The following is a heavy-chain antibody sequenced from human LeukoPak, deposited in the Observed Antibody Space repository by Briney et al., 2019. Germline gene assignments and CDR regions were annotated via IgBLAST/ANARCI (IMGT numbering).Heavy chain of an antibody. Sequence: ESLRLSCAASGFTFSSYWMHWARQAPGKGLEWVSYISSSSGTIYYADSMKGRFTISRDNAKNSLHLQMNSLRPEDTAVYYCAKDQFTYGSGITWFDPWGQGTLVTVSS. CDR1: GFTFSSYW. J-gene: IGHJ5*02. CDR2: ISSSSGTI. CDR3: AKDQFTYGSGITWFDP. V-gene: IGHV3-48*04. D-gene: IGHD3-10*01.